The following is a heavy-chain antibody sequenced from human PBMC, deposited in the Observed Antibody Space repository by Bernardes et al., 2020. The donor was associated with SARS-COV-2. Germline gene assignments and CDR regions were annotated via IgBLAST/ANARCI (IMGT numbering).Heavy chain of an antibody. J-gene: IGHJ5*02. CDR2: ISADNGNT. CDR3: ATVVGYSYGGGWFDP. V-gene: IGHV1-18*01. CDR1: GYTFASYV. D-gene: IGHD5-18*01. Sequence: ASVKVSCKASGYTFASYVIVWVRQAPGQGLEWMGWISADNGNTNYAQKLQGRVTMTTDTSTSTAYMELRSLRSDDTAVYYCATVVGYSYGGGWFDPGGQGTLVTVSS.